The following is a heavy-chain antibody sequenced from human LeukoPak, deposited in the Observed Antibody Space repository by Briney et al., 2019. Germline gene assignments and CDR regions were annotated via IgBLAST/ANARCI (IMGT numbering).Heavy chain of an antibody. CDR1: GYTFTGYY. Sequence: SVKVSCKASGYTFTGYYMHWVRQAPGQGLEWMGRIIPILGIANYAQKFQGRVTITADKSTSTAYMELSSLRSEDTAVYYCARGDSSSPWGQGTLVTVSS. V-gene: IGHV1-69*04. J-gene: IGHJ5*02. D-gene: IGHD6-13*01. CDR2: IIPILGIA. CDR3: ARGDSSSP.